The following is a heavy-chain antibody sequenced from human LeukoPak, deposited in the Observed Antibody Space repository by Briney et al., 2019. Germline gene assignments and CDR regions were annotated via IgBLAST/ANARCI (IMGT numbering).Heavy chain of an antibody. V-gene: IGHV4-59*01. D-gene: IGHD6-6*01. CDR3: ASSPLVVGYYYYMDV. Sequence: PSETLSLTCTVSGGSISSYYWSWIRQPPGKGLEWIGYIYYSGSTNHNPSLKSRVTISVDTSKNQFSLKLSSVTAADTAVYYCASSPLVVGYYYYMDVWGKGTTVTVSS. CDR2: IYYSGST. CDR1: GGSISSYY. J-gene: IGHJ6*03.